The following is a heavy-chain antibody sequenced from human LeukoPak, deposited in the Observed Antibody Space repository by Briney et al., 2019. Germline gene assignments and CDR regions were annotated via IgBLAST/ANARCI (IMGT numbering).Heavy chain of an antibody. J-gene: IGHJ5*02. CDR1: GVSVGSAGYY. V-gene: IGHV4-61*08. CDR2: IYYSGST. D-gene: IGHD3-10*01. CDR3: ARSMVRGVIINWFDP. Sequence: SETLSLTCSVSGVSVGSAGYYWSWIRQPPGKGLEWIGYIYYSGSTNYNPSLKSRVTISVDTSKNQFSLKLSSVTAADTAVYYCARSMVRGVIINWFDPWGQGTLVTVSS.